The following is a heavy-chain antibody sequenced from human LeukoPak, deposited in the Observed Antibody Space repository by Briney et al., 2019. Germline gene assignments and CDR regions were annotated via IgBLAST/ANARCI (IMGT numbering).Heavy chain of an antibody. J-gene: IGHJ4*02. V-gene: IGHV1-24*01. D-gene: IGHD3-22*01. CDR2: FDPEDGET. CDR1: GYTLTELS. Sequence: ASVKVSCKVSGYTLTELSMHWVRQAPGKGLEWMGGFDPEDGETIYAQKFQSRVTMTEDTSTDTAYMDLSSLRSEDTAVYYCATPVGNDYDSIGYYYFDYWGQGTLVTVSS. CDR3: ATPVGNDYDSIGYYYFDY.